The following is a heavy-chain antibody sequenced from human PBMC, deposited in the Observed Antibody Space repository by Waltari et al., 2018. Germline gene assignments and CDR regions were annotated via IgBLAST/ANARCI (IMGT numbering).Heavy chain of an antibody. D-gene: IGHD6-13*01. CDR3: ATPTAAAHAFDM. CDR2: IYYSGST. V-gene: IGHV4-39*07. J-gene: IGHJ3*02. CDR1: GGSISSSSYY. Sequence: QLQLQESGPGLVKPSETLSLTCTVSGGSISSSSYYWCWTRQPPAKGLERTGSIYYSGSTCNNTSLKSRVTISVDTSKNQFSLKLGSVTAADTAVYYCATPTAAAHAFDMWGQGTMVTVSS.